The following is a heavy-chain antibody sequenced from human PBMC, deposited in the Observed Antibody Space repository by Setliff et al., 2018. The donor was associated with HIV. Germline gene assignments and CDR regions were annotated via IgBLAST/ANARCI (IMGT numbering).Heavy chain of an antibody. D-gene: IGHD2-8*02. V-gene: IGHV4-34*01. CDR3: ARVSITYWYSIFRTYYYHMDV. CDR2: INHSGRT. J-gene: IGHJ6*03. Sequence: PSETLSLTCAVYGGSFSGYHWNWIRQPPGKGLEWIREINHSGRTNYNPSLKSRVSISVDTSKNQFSLKLPSVNDADTAMYYCARVSITYWYSIFRTYYYHMDVWGKGTTVTVAS. CDR1: GGSFSGYH.